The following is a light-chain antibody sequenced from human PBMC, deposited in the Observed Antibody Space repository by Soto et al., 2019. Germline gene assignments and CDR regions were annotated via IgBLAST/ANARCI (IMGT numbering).Light chain of an antibody. V-gene: IGKV3-20*01. J-gene: IGKJ1*01. CDR2: GAS. Sequence: EIVLTQSPGTLSLSPGERSTRSCLASQSVSSSYLAWYQQKPGQAPRLLIYGASSRATGITDRFSGSGSGTDFTLTISRLEPEDFAVYYCQQYNNWPWTFGQGTQVEIK. CDR1: QSVSSSY. CDR3: QQYNNWPWT.